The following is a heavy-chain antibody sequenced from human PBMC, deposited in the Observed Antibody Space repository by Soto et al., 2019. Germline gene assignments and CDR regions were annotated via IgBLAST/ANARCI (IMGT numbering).Heavy chain of an antibody. CDR2: IIPIFGTA. J-gene: IGHJ6*02. D-gene: IGHD3-22*01. CDR1: GGTFSSYA. CDR3: AGHSSGVPGYYYGMDV. V-gene: IGHV1-69*13. Sequence: SVKVSCKASGGTFSSYAISWVRQAPGQGLEWMGGIIPIFGTADYAQKFQGRVTITADESTSTAYMELSSLKYEDTAVYYCAGHSSGVPGYYYGMDVWGQGTTVTVSS.